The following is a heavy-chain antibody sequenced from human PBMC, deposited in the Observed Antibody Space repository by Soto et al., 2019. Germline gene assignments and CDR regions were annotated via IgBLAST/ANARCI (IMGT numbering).Heavy chain of an antibody. CDR1: GGSFSGYY. Sequence: QVQLQQWGAGLLKPSETLSLTCAVYGGSFSGYYWSWIRQPPGKGLEWIGEINHSGSTNYNPSRKSRGTRSLDTSKNQFALKLSSVTAADTAVYYCARSIAAAGPSLDYWGQGTLVTVSS. D-gene: IGHD6-13*01. CDR2: INHSGST. V-gene: IGHV4-34*01. CDR3: ARSIAAAGPSLDY. J-gene: IGHJ4*02.